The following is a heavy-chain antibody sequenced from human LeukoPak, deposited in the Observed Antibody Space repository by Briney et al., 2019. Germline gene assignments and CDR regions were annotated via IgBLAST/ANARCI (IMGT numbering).Heavy chain of an antibody. CDR2: ISAYNGNT. V-gene: IGHV1-18*01. CDR3: ARGDYYDSSGYPLDY. CDR1: GYTFTSYG. D-gene: IGHD3-22*01. J-gene: IGHJ4*02. Sequence: ASVKVSCKASGYTFTSYGISWVRQAPGQGLEWMGWISAYNGNTNYAQKLQGRVTMTTDTSTSTAYMELRSLRSDDTAVYYCARGDYYDSSGYPLDYWGQGTLVTVSS.